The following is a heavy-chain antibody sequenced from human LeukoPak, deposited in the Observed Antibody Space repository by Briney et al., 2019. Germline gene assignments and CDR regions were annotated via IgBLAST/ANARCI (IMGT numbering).Heavy chain of an antibody. CDR1: GGSISSHY. Sequence: SETLSFTCTVSGGSISSHYWSWIRQPPGKGLEWIGYIYYRGSTNYNPSRKSRVTISVDTSKSQFSLKLSSVTAADTAVYYCASLYYYGSGSHNAEYFQYWGQGTLVTVSS. CDR2: IYYRGST. J-gene: IGHJ1*01. D-gene: IGHD3-10*01. CDR3: ASLYYYGSGSHNAEYFQY. V-gene: IGHV4-59*08.